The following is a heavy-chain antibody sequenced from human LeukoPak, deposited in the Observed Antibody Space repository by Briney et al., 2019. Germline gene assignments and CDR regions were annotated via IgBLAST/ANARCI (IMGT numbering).Heavy chain of an antibody. Sequence: NPSETLSLTCAVYGGSFSSYYWSWIRQPPGKGLEWIGYIYYSGSTNYNPSLKSRVTISVDTSKNQFSLKLSSVTAADTAVYYCASHMVRGVNRYFDYWGQGTLVTVSS. CDR1: GGSFSSYY. J-gene: IGHJ4*02. D-gene: IGHD3-10*01. V-gene: IGHV4-59*01. CDR3: ASHMVRGVNRYFDY. CDR2: IYYSGST.